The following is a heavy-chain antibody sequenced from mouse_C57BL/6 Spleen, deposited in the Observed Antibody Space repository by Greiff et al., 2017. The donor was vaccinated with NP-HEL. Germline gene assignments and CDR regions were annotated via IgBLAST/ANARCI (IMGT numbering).Heavy chain of an antibody. CDR2: INPNNGGT. CDR1: GYTFTDYN. Sequence: DVQLQESGPELVKPGASVKMSCKASGYTFTDYNMHWVKQSHGKSLEWIGYINPNNGGTSYNQKFKGKATLTVNKSSSTAYMELRSLTSEDSAVYYCASPITTVVYFDYWGQGTTLTVSS. CDR3: ASPITTVVYFDY. J-gene: IGHJ2*01. D-gene: IGHD1-1*01. V-gene: IGHV1-22*01.